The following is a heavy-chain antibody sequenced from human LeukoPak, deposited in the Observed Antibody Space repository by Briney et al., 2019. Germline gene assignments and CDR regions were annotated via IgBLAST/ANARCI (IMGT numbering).Heavy chain of an antibody. V-gene: IGHV1-18*01. CDR3: ARFKLTTVTTLARWFDP. J-gene: IGHJ5*02. CDR2: ISAYNGNT. D-gene: IGHD4-17*01. CDR1: GYTFTSYG. Sequence: GASVKVSCKASGYTFTSYGISWVRQAPGQGLEWMGWISAYNGNTNYAQKLQGRVTMTTDTSTSTAYMELRSLRSDDTAVYYCARFKLTTVTTLARWFDPWGQGTLVTVSS.